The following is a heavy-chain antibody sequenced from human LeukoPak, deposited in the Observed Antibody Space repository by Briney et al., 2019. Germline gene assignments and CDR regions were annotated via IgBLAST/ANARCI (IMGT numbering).Heavy chain of an antibody. CDR3: ARRGGQLGRVLDY. CDR1: GFIFSTYE. J-gene: IGHJ4*02. V-gene: IGHV3-48*03. D-gene: IGHD7-27*01. Sequence: GGSLRFSCAASGFIFSTYEMNWVRQAPGKGLEWVSYISSSGSTIYYADSVKGRFTISRDNAKNSLYLQMNSLRAEDTAVYYCARRGGQLGRVLDYWGQGTLVTVSS. CDR2: ISSSGSTI.